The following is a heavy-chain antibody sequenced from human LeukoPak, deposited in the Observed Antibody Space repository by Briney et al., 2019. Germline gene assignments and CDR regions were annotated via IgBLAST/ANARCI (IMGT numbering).Heavy chain of an antibody. J-gene: IGHJ6*02. CDR2: IWNDGGKK. CDR3: PRSLARDYYDYYYYYGRVV. Sequence: GGSLRLSRAASGFTFSSYGMDWVRQAPGKGLEWGAVIWNDGGKKYYADSVKGGFTLSRDNSENMLYLQMNSLRAEETAVNYCPRSLARDYYDYYYYYGRVVWGQGATVTVS. D-gene: IGHD3-22*01. V-gene: IGHV3-33*01. CDR1: GFTFSSYG.